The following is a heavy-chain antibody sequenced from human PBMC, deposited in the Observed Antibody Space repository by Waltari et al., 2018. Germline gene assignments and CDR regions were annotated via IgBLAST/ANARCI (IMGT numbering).Heavy chain of an antibody. D-gene: IGHD6-19*01. J-gene: IGHJ3*02. Sequence: QVQLQESGPGLVKPSQTLSLTCTFSGGSISSAGYYWNWIRQHPGKGLEWIGYIYYTGSTFYNPSLKSRVTISLDTSKNHFSLWLSSVTAADAAVYFCARDREYTSGWYSLGAFDIWGQGTKVTVSS. CDR1: GGSISSAGYY. CDR2: IYYTGST. V-gene: IGHV4-31*03. CDR3: ARDREYTSGWYSLGAFDI.